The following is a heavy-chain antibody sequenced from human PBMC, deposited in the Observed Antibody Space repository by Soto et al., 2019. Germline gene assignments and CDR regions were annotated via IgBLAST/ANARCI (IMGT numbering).Heavy chain of an antibody. CDR1: GDSVSSKSAA. Sequence: SQTLSLTCAISGDSVSSKSAAWNWIRQSPSRGLEWLGRTYYRSKWYNEYAVSVKSRITINPDTSNNQFSLQLNSVTPEDTAVYYCAKGQPIGYYDFWSGYYIGSWYFDYWGQGTLVTVSS. J-gene: IGHJ4*02. CDR2: TYYRSKWYN. D-gene: IGHD3-3*01. V-gene: IGHV6-1*01. CDR3: AKGQPIGYYDFWSGYYIGSWYFDY.